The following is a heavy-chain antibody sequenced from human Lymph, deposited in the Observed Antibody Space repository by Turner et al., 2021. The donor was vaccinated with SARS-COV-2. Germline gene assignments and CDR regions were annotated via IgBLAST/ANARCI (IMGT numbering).Heavy chain of an antibody. V-gene: IGHV1-2*02. Sequence: QAQLVRSGAEVNKPAASVKVSCMASCYTFTGPYMHWVRPAPGQGLEWMVWINPNSGGTNYAQKCQCRVTMTRDTSISAAYMEQSRLRSDDTAVDYCARDVERYNDFWSGYSGGYGMDVWGQGTTVTVSS. J-gene: IGHJ6*02. CDR3: ARDVERYNDFWSGYSGGYGMDV. D-gene: IGHD3-3*01. CDR1: CYTFTGPY. CDR2: INPNSGGT.